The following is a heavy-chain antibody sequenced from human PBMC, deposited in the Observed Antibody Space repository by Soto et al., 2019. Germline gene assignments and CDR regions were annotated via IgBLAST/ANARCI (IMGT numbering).Heavy chain of an antibody. CDR3: AGERSYSDYYYYYGMDV. CDR2: INPNSGGT. J-gene: IGHJ6*02. D-gene: IGHD1-26*01. CDR1: GYTFTGYY. Sequence: ASVKVSCKASGYTFTGYYMHWVRQAPGQGLEWMGWINPNSGGTNYAQKFQGWVTMTRDTSISTAYMELSRLRSDDTAVYYCAGERSYSDYYYYYGMDVWGQGTTVTVS. V-gene: IGHV1-2*04.